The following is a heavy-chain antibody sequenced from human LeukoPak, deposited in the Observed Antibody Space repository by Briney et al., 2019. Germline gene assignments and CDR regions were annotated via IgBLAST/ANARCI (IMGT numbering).Heavy chain of an antibody. CDR3: ARQQSGSYLVDFDY. CDR1: GGSISSSSYY. J-gene: IGHJ4*02. V-gene: IGHV4-39*01. CDR2: IYYSGST. D-gene: IGHD1-26*01. Sequence: SETLSLTCTVSGGSISSSSYYWGWIRQPLGKGLEWIGSIYYSGSTYYNPSLKSRVTISVDTSKNQFSLKLSSVTAADTAVYYCARQQSGSYLVDFDYWGQGTLVTVSS.